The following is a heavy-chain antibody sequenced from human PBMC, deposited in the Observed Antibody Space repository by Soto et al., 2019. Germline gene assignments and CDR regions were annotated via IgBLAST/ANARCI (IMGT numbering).Heavy chain of an antibody. CDR3: ARPSPSSSGFGQYYYCMNV. J-gene: IGHJ6*04. CDR1: GATFSSYA. D-gene: IGHD3-10*01. Sequence: SVKVSCKASGATFSSYAISWVRQAPGQGLERMGGIIPIFGTANYAQKFQGRVTITADESTSTAYMELSSLRSEDTAVYYCARPSPSSSGFGQYYYCMNVCDKGTTGAASS. CDR2: IIPIFGTA. V-gene: IGHV1-69*13.